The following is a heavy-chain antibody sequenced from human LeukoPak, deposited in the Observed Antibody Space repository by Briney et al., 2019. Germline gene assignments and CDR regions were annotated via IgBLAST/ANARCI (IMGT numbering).Heavy chain of an antibody. J-gene: IGHJ4*02. CDR3: ARDGTFRLDY. CDR2: IKQDGSDK. CDR1: GFSFSNNW. D-gene: IGHD1-7*01. Sequence: GGSLRLSCVGSGFSFSNNWMSWVRQAPGKGLEWVANIKQDGSDKNHVDSVKGRFSISRDNAKNSLYLQMNTLRAEDTAVYYCARDGTFRLDYWGQGTLVTVSS. V-gene: IGHV3-7*01.